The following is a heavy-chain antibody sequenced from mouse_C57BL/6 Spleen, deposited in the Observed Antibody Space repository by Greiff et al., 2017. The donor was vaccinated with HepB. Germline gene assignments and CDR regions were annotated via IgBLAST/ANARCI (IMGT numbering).Heavy chain of an antibody. V-gene: IGHV1-50*01. J-gene: IGHJ2*01. Sequence: QVQLQQPGAELVKPGASVKLSCKASGYTFTSYWMQWVKQRPGQGLEWIGEIDPSDSYTNYNQKFKGKATLTVDTSSSTAYMQLSSLTSEDSAVYYCARLGFITTADYWGQGTTLTVSS. CDR1: GYTFTSYW. CDR3: ARLGFITTADY. D-gene: IGHD1-1*01. CDR2: IDPSDSYT.